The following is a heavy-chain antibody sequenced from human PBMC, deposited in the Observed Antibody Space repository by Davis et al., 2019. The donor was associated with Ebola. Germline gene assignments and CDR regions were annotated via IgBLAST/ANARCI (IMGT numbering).Heavy chain of an antibody. CDR2: INAGNGNT. CDR3: AREMQWLVPDY. J-gene: IGHJ4*02. CDR1: GYTFTSYA. D-gene: IGHD6-19*01. Sequence: ASVKVSCKASGYTFTSYAMHWVRQAPGQRLEWMGWINAGNGNTKYSQKFQGRVTITRDTSASTAYMELRSLRSDDTAVYYCAREMQWLVPDYWGQGTLVTVSS. V-gene: IGHV1-3*01.